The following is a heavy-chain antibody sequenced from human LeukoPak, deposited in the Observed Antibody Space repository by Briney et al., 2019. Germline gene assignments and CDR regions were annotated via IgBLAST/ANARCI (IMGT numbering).Heavy chain of an antibody. Sequence: GGSLRLSCAASGFTFSSYSMNWVRQAPGEGLEWVSSISSSSSYIYYADSVKGRFTISRDNAKNSLYLQMNSLRAEDTAVYYCARCGYSSSWYFFVYYYGMDVWGQGTTVTVSS. CDR2: ISSSSSYI. J-gene: IGHJ6*02. CDR3: ARCGYSSSWYFFVYYYGMDV. V-gene: IGHV3-21*01. CDR1: GFTFSSYS. D-gene: IGHD6-13*01.